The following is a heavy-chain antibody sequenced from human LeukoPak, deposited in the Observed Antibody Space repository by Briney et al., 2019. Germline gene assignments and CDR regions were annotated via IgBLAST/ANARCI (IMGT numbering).Heavy chain of an antibody. CDR3: ARGVVAPLYCSSTSCYWLRNPRWFDP. CDR2: INHSGST. Sequence: SETLSLTCAVYGGSFSGYYWSWIRQPPGKGLEWIGEINHSGSTNYNPSLKSRVTISVDTSKNQFPLKLSSVTAADTAVYYCARGVVAPLYCSSTSCYWLRNPRWFDPWGQGTLVTVSS. J-gene: IGHJ5*02. V-gene: IGHV4-34*01. D-gene: IGHD2-2*01. CDR1: GGSFSGYY.